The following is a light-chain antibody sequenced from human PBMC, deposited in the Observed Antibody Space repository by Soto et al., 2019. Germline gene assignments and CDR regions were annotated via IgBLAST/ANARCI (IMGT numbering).Light chain of an antibody. Sequence: EVMLTQSPATLSVSPGERATLSCRASQSVSRDLAWYQQKPGQAPRLLIYGASTRAPSIPARFSGSGSGTDFTLTISSLQSEDFAVYYCQQYDKWPPWTFGQGTKVDI. J-gene: IGKJ1*01. CDR1: QSVSRD. CDR3: QQYDKWPPWT. V-gene: IGKV3-15*01. CDR2: GAS.